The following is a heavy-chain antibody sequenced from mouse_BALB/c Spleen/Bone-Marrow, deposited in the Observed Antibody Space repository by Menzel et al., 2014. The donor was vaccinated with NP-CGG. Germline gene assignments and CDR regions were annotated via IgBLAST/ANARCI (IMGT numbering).Heavy chain of an antibody. Sequence: QVHVKQSGAELAKPGASVKMSCKASGYTFTSYWMHWVKQRPGQGLEWIGYINPSTGCTEYNQKFKDKATLTADKSSSTAYMQLSSLASEDSAVYYCARSRDGYDSFAYWGQGTLVTVSA. CDR3: ARSRDGYDSFAY. CDR2: INPSTGCT. D-gene: IGHD2-2*01. CDR1: GYTFTSYW. J-gene: IGHJ3*01. V-gene: IGHV1-7*01.